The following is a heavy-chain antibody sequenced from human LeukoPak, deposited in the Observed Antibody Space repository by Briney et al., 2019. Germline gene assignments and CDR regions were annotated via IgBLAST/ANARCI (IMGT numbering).Heavy chain of an antibody. J-gene: IGHJ4*02. CDR2: IYYSGST. V-gene: IGHV4-30-4*08. CDR3: ARDLPSRGDCSSTSCDGY. CDR1: GGSISNGDYY. Sequence: KPSETLSLTCAVSGGSISNGDYYWSWIRQPPGKGLEWIGYIYYSGSTYYNPSLKSRVTISVDTSKNQFSLKLSSVTAADTAVYYCARDLPSRGDCSSTSCDGYWGQGTLVTVSS. D-gene: IGHD2-2*01.